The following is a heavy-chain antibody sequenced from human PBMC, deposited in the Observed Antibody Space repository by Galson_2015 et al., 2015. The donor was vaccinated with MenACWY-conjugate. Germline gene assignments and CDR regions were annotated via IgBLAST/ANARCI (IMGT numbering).Heavy chain of an antibody. CDR2: ISSSSSTI. D-gene: IGHD5-18*01. CDR3: ARVPGYSYGYYGW. CDR1: GFTFSTYS. Sequence: SLRLSCAASGFTFSTYSMNWVRQAPGKGLEWVSYISSSSSTIYYADSVKGRFTISRDNAKNSLYLQMNTLRDEDTAVYYCARVPGYSYGYYGWRGQGTLVTVSS. J-gene: IGHJ4*02. V-gene: IGHV3-48*02.